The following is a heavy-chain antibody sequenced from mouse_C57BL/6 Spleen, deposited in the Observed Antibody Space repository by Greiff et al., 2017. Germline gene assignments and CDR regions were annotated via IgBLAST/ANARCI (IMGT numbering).Heavy chain of an antibody. J-gene: IGHJ3*01. Sequence: QVHVKQSGAELARPGASVKLSCKASGYTFTSYGISWVKQRTGQGLEWIGEIYPRSGNTYYNEKFKGKATLTADKSSSTAYMELRSLTSEDSAVYFCARERDSWFAYWGQGTLVTVSA. CDR1: GYTFTSYG. CDR3: ARERDSWFAY. CDR2: IYPRSGNT. V-gene: IGHV1-81*01.